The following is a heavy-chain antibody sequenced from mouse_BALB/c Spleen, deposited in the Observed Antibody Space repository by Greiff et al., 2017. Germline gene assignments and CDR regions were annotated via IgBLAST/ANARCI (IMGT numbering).Heavy chain of an antibody. CDR3: AREGGSTVVALYAMDY. CDR1: GFSLTGYG. Sequence: VKLVESGPGLVAPSQSLSITCTVSGFSLTGYGVNWVRQPPGKGLEWLGMIWGDGSTDYNSALKSRLSISKDNSKSQVFLKMNSLQTDDTARYYCAREGGSTVVALYAMDYWGQGTSVTVSS. J-gene: IGHJ4*01. D-gene: IGHD1-1*01. CDR2: IWGDGST. V-gene: IGHV2-6-7*01.